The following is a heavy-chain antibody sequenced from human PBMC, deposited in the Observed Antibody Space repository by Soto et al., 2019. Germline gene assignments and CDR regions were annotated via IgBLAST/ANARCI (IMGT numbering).Heavy chain of an antibody. J-gene: IGHJ4*02. D-gene: IGHD2-2*01. CDR1: GGSFSGYY. V-gene: IGHV4-34*01. CDR2: GNHSGTT. Sequence: QVQLQQWGAGLLKPSETLSLTCAVYGGSFSGYYWTWIRQSPEKGLEWIGEGNHSGTTYYNPSLKTPVTISVHTPNNQFSLKMSSVTAADTAVYYCARGIGYCSSINCYSSRRLRFDSWGQGTLVTVSS. CDR3: ARGIGYCSSINCYSSRRLRFDS.